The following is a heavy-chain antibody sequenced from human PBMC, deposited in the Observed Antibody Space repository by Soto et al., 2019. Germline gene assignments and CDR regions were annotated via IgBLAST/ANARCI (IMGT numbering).Heavy chain of an antibody. CDR2: ISGSGGIT. CDR3: AKDYYDSSGYYMASYYFDY. Sequence: EVQLLESGGGVVQPGGSLRLFCAASGFTFRSYAMRWVRQAPGRGLEWVSAISGSGGITYYADSVKGRFTISRDNSKNTLYLQMNSLRAEDTAVYYCAKDYYDSSGYYMASYYFDYWGQGTLVTVSS. CDR1: GFTFRSYA. J-gene: IGHJ4*02. V-gene: IGHV3-23*01. D-gene: IGHD3-22*01.